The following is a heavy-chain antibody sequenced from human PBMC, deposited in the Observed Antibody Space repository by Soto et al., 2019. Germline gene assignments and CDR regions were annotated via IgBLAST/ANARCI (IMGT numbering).Heavy chain of an antibody. CDR3: AKDRDGYPGHFDY. CDR2: ISWNSGSI. D-gene: IGHD5-12*01. J-gene: IGHJ4*02. V-gene: IGHV3-9*01. Sequence: SLRLSCAASGFTFDDCAMHWVRQAPGKGLEWVPGISWNSGSIGYADSVKGRFTISRDNAKNSLYLQMNSLRAEDTALYYCAKDRDGYPGHFDYWGQGTLVTVSS. CDR1: GFTFDDCA.